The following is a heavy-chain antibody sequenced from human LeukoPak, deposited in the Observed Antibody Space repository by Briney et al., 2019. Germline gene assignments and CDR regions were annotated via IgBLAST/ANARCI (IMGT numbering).Heavy chain of an antibody. Sequence: GGSLRLSCAASGFTFSSYSMNWVRQAPGKGLEWVSSISSSSSYIYYADSVKGRFTISGDNAKNSLYLQMNSLRAEDTAVYYCAREAYYYYYMDVWGKGTTVTVSS. CDR3: AREAYYYYYMDV. CDR1: GFTFSSYS. J-gene: IGHJ6*03. CDR2: ISSSSSYI. V-gene: IGHV3-21*01.